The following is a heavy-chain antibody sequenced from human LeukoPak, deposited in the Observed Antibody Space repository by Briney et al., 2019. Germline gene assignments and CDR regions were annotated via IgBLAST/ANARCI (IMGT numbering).Heavy chain of an antibody. V-gene: IGHV3-30*18. Sequence: GGSLRLSCAASGFTFSSYGMHWVRQAPGKGLEWVADISYDSVNKYYAGSVRGRFTTSRDNSKNTLYLQMNSLRADDTAMYYCAEDVGAGSGRLNYFAHWGQGTLLTVSS. CDR2: ISYDSVNK. D-gene: IGHD3-10*01. J-gene: IGHJ4*02. CDR1: GFTFSSYG. CDR3: AEDVGAGSGRLNYFAH.